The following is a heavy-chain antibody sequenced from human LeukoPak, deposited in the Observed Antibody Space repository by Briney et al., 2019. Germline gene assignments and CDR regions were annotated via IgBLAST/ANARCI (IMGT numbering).Heavy chain of an antibody. V-gene: IGHV3-30*03. CDR2: ISYDGSNK. D-gene: IGHD2-2*01. CDR1: GFTFSSYW. Sequence: RGSLRLSCAASGFTFSSYWMSWVRQAPGKGLEWVAVISYDGSNKYYADSVKGRFTISRDNARTSLYLQMNSLRAEDTAVYYCATHCSSVSCSLATFDIWGQGTMVTVSS. CDR3: ATHCSSVSCSLATFDI. J-gene: IGHJ3*02.